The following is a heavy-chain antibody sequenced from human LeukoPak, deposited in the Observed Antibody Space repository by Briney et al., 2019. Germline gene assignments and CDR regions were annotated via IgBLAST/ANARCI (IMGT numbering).Heavy chain of an antibody. CDR3: ARERLTTYGMDV. CDR2: ISWNSGNI. Sequence: GGSLRLSCAASGFTFDDYAMHWVRQAPGKGLEWVSGISWNSGNIGYADSVKGRFTISRDNSKNTLYLQMGSLRAEDMAVYYCARERLTTYGMDVWGQGTTVTVSS. CDR1: GFTFDDYA. D-gene: IGHD4-11*01. J-gene: IGHJ6*02. V-gene: IGHV3-9*03.